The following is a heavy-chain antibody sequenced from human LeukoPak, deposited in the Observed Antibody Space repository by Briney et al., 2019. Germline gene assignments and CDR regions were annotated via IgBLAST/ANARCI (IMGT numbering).Heavy chain of an antibody. V-gene: IGHV3-48*01. CDR2: ITSSSSTT. Sequence: PGGSLRLSCAASGFSFRSYSMIWVRQAPGKGLEWVSYITSSSSTTYYANSVKGRFTISRDNAKNSLYLQMRGLRAEDTAVYYCARDPQDGYNSGYWGQGTLVTVSS. D-gene: IGHD5-24*01. CDR1: GFSFRSYS. J-gene: IGHJ4*02. CDR3: ARDPQDGYNSGY.